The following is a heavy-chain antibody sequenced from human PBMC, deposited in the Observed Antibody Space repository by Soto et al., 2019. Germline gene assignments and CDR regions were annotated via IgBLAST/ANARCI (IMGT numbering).Heavy chain of an antibody. CDR2: TYYRSKWYN. Sequence: SQTLSLTCAISGDSVSTNSATWDWNRQSPSRGLEWLGRTYYRSKWYNDYAVSVKGRITINPDTSNNQLSLQLNSVTPDDTAVYYCARLIGHSWLDSWGQGTLVTVSS. J-gene: IGHJ5*01. CDR3: ARLIGHSWLDS. D-gene: IGHD2-8*01. V-gene: IGHV6-1*01. CDR1: GDSVSTNSAT.